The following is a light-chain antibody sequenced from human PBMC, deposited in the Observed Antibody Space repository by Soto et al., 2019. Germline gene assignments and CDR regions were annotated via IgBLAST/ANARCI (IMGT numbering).Light chain of an antibody. J-gene: IGLJ3*02. CDR3: HSSDSSQTAVV. CDR2: DDT. Sequence: QSVLTQSPSVSGAPGQRVTISCSVGSSDIGAGHGVHWYQQLPGTAPKLLIYDDTNRPSGVPDRFSGSKAGTSASLAITGLQAYDEGDYDCHSSDSSQTAVVFGGGTKLTVL. CDR1: SSDIGAGHG. V-gene: IGLV1-40*01.